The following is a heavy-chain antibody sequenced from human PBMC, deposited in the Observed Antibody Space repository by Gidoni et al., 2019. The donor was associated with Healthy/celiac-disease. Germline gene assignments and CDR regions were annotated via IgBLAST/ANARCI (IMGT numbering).Heavy chain of an antibody. J-gene: IGHJ5*02. CDR3: ARSLGSITMVRGVMSQEFDP. CDR1: GFPFSSYG. Sequence: QVQLVESGGGVVQPGRSLRLSCAASGFPFSSYGMHWVRQAPGKGLGWVAVISYDGSNKYYADSVKGRFTISRDNSKNTLYLQMNSLRAEDTAVYYCARSLGSITMVRGVMSQEFDPWGQGTLVTVSS. CDR2: ISYDGSNK. D-gene: IGHD3-10*01. V-gene: IGHV3-30*03.